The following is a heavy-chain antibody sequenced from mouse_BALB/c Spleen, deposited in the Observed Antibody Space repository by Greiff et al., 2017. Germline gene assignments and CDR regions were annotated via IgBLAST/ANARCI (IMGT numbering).Heavy chain of an antibody. J-gene: IGHJ4*01. Sequence: VKLQQSGAELARPGASVKLSCKASGYTFTSYWMQWVKQRPGQGLEWIGAIYPGDGDTRYTQKFKGKATLTADKSSSTAYMQLSSLASEDSAVYYCARYDGSSFYAMDYWGQGTSVTVSS. V-gene: IGHV1-87*01. CDR2: IYPGDGDT. D-gene: IGHD1-1*01. CDR3: ARYDGSSFYAMDY. CDR1: GYTFTSYW.